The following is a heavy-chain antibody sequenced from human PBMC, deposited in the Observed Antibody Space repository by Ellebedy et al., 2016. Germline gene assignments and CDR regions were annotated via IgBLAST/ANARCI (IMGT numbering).Heavy chain of an antibody. Sequence: GGSLRLXXKGSGYSFTSYWIGWVRQMPGKGLEWMGIIYPGDSDTRYSPSFQGQVTISADKSISTAYLQWSSLKASDTAMYYCARRNNYYDLQYYMDVWGKGTTVTVSS. CDR3: ARRNNYYDLQYYMDV. V-gene: IGHV5-51*01. D-gene: IGHD3-3*01. J-gene: IGHJ6*03. CDR2: IYPGDSDT. CDR1: GYSFTSYW.